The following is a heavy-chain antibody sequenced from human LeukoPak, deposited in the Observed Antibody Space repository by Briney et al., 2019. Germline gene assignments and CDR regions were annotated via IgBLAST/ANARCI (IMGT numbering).Heavy chain of an antibody. J-gene: IGHJ4*02. CDR3: VTVTSDY. D-gene: IGHD4-17*01. Sequence: GGSPRLSCAASGFIFSDYSMGWVRQPPGKGLEWVSAMSVSGGSTYYAASVKGRFTMSRDNSKNTLYLQMNSLRAEDTAVYYCVTVTSDYWGQGTLVTVSS. V-gene: IGHV3-23*01. CDR2: MSVSGGST. CDR1: GFIFSDYS.